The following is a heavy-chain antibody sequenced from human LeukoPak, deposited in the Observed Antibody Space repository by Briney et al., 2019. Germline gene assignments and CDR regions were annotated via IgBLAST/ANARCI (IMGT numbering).Heavy chain of an antibody. V-gene: IGHV3-21*01. D-gene: IGHD3-22*01. CDR2: ISSTSSYI. Sequence: GGSLSLSCAAPGFTFSSNNMNWFRQAPGKGLNWVSSISSTSSYIYYADSVKGRFTISRDNAKNSLYLQMNSLRAEDTAVYYCARVHYYDSSGYSHWGQGTLVTVSS. CDR1: GFTFSSNN. J-gene: IGHJ4*02. CDR3: ARVHYYDSSGYSH.